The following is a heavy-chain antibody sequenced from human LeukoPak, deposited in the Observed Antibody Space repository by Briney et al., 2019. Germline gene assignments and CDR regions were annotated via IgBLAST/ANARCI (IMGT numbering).Heavy chain of an antibody. J-gene: IGHJ4*02. Sequence: GGSLRLSCAASGFTFSSYWRHWVRQAPGKGLVWVSRINCDGSSTSYADSVKGRFTISRDNAKNTLYLQMNSLRAEDTAVYYCARVGGPQWELLVYFDYWGQGTLVTVSS. CDR2: INCDGSST. D-gene: IGHD1-26*01. CDR3: ARVGGPQWELLVYFDY. V-gene: IGHV3-74*01. CDR1: GFTFSSYW.